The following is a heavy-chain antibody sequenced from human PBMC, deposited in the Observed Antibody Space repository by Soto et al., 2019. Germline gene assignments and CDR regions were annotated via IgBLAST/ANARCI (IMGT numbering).Heavy chain of an antibody. CDR3: ARQAGGEYGDYGYYFDY. D-gene: IGHD4-17*01. CDR2: IIPIFGTA. CDR1: GGTFSSYA. J-gene: IGHJ4*02. V-gene: IGHV1-69*01. Sequence: QVQLVQSGAEVKKPGSSVKVSCKASGGTFSSYAISWVRQAPGQGLEWMGGIIPIFGTANYAQKFQGRVTITADESTSTAYMELSSMSSEDTAVYYCARQAGGEYGDYGYYFDYSGQGALVTVS.